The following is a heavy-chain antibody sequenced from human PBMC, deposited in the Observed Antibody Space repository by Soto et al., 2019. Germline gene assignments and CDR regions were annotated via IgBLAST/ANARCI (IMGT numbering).Heavy chain of an antibody. CDR1: GGTFSSYS. Sequence: ASVKVSCKASGGTFSSYSISWVRQAPGQGLECMGGIIPTFGTANYAQKFQGRVTITADKSTSTAYMELSSLRSEDTAVYYCARESYCGGDCYRPFQHWGQGTLVTVSS. J-gene: IGHJ1*01. V-gene: IGHV1-69*06. D-gene: IGHD2-21*02. CDR2: IIPTFGTA. CDR3: ARESYCGGDCYRPFQH.